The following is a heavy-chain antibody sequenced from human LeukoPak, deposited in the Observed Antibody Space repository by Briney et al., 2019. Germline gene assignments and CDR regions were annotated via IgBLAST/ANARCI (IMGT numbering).Heavy chain of an antibody. Sequence: GGSLRLSCAASGFTFSSYAMSWVRQAPGKGLEWVSAISGSGGSTYYADSVKGRFTISRDNSKNTLYLQMNSLRAEDTAVYYCAKDLTYYDFWSGFTNDYWGQGTLVTVSS. CDR2: ISGSGGST. CDR3: AKDLTYYDFWSGFTNDY. V-gene: IGHV3-23*01. D-gene: IGHD3-3*01. J-gene: IGHJ4*02. CDR1: GFTFSSYA.